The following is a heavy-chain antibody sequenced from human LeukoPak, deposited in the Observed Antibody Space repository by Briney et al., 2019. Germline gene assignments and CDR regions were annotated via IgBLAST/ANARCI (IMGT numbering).Heavy chain of an antibody. CDR3: AALKEGVWFDP. D-gene: IGHD3-16*01. J-gene: IGHJ5*02. CDR2: INPNSGGT. V-gene: IGHV1-2*02. CDR1: GYTFTGHY. Sequence: ASVTVSCKASGYTFTGHYMHWVRQAPGQGLEWMGWINPNSGGTNYAQKFQGRVTMTRDTSISTAYMELSRLRSDDTAVYYCAALKEGVWFDPWGQGTLVTVSS.